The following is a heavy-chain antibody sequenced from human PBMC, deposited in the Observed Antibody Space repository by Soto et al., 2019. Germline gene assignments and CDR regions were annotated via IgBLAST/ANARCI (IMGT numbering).Heavy chain of an antibody. CDR2: ISGSGGST. J-gene: IGHJ5*02. V-gene: IGHV3-23*01. CDR3: AKDCYDSSGQGSWFDP. Sequence: PGGSLRLSCAASGFTFSSYAMSWVRQAPGKGLEWVSAISGSGGSTYYADSVKGRFTISRDNSKNTLYLQMNSLRAEDTAVYYCAKDCYDSSGQGSWFDPWGQGTLVTVSS. D-gene: IGHD3-22*01. CDR1: GFTFSSYA.